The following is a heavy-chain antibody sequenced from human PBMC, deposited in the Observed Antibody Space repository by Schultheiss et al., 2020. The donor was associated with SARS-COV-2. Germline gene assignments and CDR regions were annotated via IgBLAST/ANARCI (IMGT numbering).Heavy chain of an antibody. Sequence: SETLSLTCTVSGGSISSGSYYWSWIRQPAGKGLEWIGRIYTSRSTYYNPSLKSRVTISVDTSKNQFSLKLSSVTAADTAVYYCARAPYSGYDFYYYYGMDVWGQGTTVTVSS. CDR1: GGSISSGSYY. CDR2: IYTSRST. V-gene: IGHV4-61*02. D-gene: IGHD5-12*01. J-gene: IGHJ6*02. CDR3: ARAPYSGYDFYYYYGMDV.